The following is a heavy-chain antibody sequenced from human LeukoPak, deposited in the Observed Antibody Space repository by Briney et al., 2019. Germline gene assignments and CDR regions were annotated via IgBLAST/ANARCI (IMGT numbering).Heavy chain of an antibody. J-gene: IGHJ3*02. CDR1: GFSFNNYG. Sequence: GGSLRLSCAASGFSFNNYGMNWVRQAPGKGLEWVSCISSSITYIYYADSVKGRFTISRDNAKKSLYLQMNSLRADDTAVYYCVRVRDIVATILDAFDIWGQGTVVTVSS. V-gene: IGHV3-21*01. D-gene: IGHD5-12*01. CDR3: VRVRDIVATILDAFDI. CDR2: ISSSITYI.